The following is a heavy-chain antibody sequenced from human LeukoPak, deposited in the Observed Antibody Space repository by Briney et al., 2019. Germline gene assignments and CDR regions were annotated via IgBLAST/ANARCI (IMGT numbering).Heavy chain of an antibody. J-gene: IGHJ4*02. CDR3: ARSGLATCHY. Sequence: GGSLRLSCQASGFIFTDYAMSWVRQAPGKGLEWVSSINNCGGGTFFADSVKGRFTIPRDDSRGMVYLQMNSLSAEDTAVYYCARSGLATCHYWGQGTLVSVSS. CDR2: INNCGGGT. D-gene: IGHD3-10*01. V-gene: IGHV3-23*01. CDR1: GFIFTDYA.